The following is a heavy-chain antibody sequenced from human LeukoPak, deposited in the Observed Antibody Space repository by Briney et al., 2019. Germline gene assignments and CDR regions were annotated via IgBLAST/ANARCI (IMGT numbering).Heavy chain of an antibody. CDR2: ISGSGGST. V-gene: IGHV3-23*01. CDR3: AKGYYYGSGSYSTFDY. Sequence: GGSLRLSCAASGFSFSSFDMGWVRQAPGKGLEWVSTISGSGGSTYYADSVKGRFTISRDNSKNTLYVQMSSLRADDTAVYYCAKGYYYGSGSYSTFDYWGQGTLVTVSS. J-gene: IGHJ4*02. CDR1: GFSFSSFD. D-gene: IGHD3-10*01.